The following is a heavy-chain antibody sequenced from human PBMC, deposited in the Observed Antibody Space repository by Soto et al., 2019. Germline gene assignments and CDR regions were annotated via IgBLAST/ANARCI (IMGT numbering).Heavy chain of an antibody. V-gene: IGHV3-64*01. Sequence: GGSLRLSCAASGFTFSSYAMHWVRQAPGKGLEYVSAISSNGGSTYYANSVKGRFTISRDNSKNTLYLQMGSLRAEDMAVYYCARGMPWLPGFTFGGVIGPPFDYWGQGTLVTVSS. CDR2: ISSNGGST. CDR1: GFTFSSYA. CDR3: ARGMPWLPGFTFGGVIGPPFDY. D-gene: IGHD3-16*02. J-gene: IGHJ4*02.